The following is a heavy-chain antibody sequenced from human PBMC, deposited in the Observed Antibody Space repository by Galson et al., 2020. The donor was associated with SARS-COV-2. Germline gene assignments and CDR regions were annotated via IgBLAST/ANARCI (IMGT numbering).Heavy chain of an antibody. CDR1: GFSFNTYA. CDR2: IWSNGNNK. Sequence: GESLKISCAASGFSFNTYAIHWVRQAPGRGLEWVAVIWSNGNNKYYLDSVRGRFAISRDNSKDIAYLEINSLRVEDTAVYYCATSITVAGIIDYWGQGTLVTVSS. J-gene: IGHJ4*02. CDR3: ATSITVAGIIDY. V-gene: IGHV3-33*01. D-gene: IGHD6-19*01.